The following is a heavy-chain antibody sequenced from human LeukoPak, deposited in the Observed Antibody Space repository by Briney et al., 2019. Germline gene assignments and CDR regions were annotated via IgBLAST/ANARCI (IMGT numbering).Heavy chain of an antibody. CDR1: GYTFTGYY. J-gene: IGHJ4*02. D-gene: IGHD1-26*01. Sequence: ASVKVSCKASGYTFTGYYMHWVRQAPGQGLEWMGWINPNSGGTNYAQKFQGRVTMTRDTSISTAYMELRRLTSDDTAVYYCATLYKWEQGYFDYWGQGTLVTVSS. V-gene: IGHV1-2*02. CDR2: INPNSGGT. CDR3: ATLYKWEQGYFDY.